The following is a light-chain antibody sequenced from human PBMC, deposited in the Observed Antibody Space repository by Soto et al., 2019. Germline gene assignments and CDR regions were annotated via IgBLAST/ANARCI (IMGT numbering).Light chain of an antibody. CDR1: QSVSSN. Sequence: EIVMTQSPATLSVSPGERATLSCRASQSVSSNLAWYQQKPGQAPRLLIYAASSRATGIPDRFSGSGSGTDFTLTIDGLEPEDFVVYYCQQYGYSPITFGQGTKVDIK. CDR2: AAS. J-gene: IGKJ1*01. V-gene: IGKV3-20*01. CDR3: QQYGYSPIT.